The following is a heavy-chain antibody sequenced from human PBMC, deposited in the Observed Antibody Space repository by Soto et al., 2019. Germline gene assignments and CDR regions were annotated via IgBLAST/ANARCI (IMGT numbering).Heavy chain of an antibody. V-gene: IGHV3-23*01. CDR2: ITGRGRNT. J-gene: IGHJ1*01. CDR1: GFTFNTYA. CDR3: AKDLLGDSFGRAPPQYFHH. D-gene: IGHD3-3*01. Sequence: EVQLLESGGGLVQPGGSLTISCAASGFTFNTYAMTWVRQAPGKGLEWVSAITGRGRNTYYADSVKGRFTISRDNSRGTLSLLMNSLRAEDTAVYYCAKDLLGDSFGRAPPQYFHHWGQGTLVTVSS.